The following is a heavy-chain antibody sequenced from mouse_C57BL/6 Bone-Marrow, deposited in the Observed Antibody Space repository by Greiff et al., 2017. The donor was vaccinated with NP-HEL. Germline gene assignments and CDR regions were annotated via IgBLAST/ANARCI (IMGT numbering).Heavy chain of an antibody. J-gene: IGHJ4*01. V-gene: IGHV1-47*01. Sequence: QVQLQQSGAELVKPGASVKMSCKASGYTFTTYPIEWMKQNHGKSLEWIGNFHPYNDDTKYNEKFKGKATLTVEKSSSTVYLELSRLTSDDSAVYYCARGGYYYYGSSYDYAMDYWGQGTSVTVSS. D-gene: IGHD1-1*01. CDR1: GYTFTTYP. CDR3: ARGGYYYYGSSYDYAMDY. CDR2: FHPYNDDT.